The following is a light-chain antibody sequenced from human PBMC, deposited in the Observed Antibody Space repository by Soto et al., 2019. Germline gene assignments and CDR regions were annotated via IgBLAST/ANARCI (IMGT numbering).Light chain of an antibody. V-gene: IGKV3-20*01. CDR1: QSVSSSY. Sequence: EIVLTQSPGTLSLSPGERATLSCRASQSVSSSYLAWYQQKPGQAPRPLIYGASSRATGIPDRFSGSGSGTDFTLTISRLEPEDFEVYYCQQYGSSPYTFGQGTKLEIK. CDR2: GAS. CDR3: QQYGSSPYT. J-gene: IGKJ2*01.